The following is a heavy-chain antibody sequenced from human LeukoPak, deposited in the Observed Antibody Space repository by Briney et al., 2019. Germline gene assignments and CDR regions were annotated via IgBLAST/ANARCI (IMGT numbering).Heavy chain of an antibody. CDR1: GFTVSSNY. Sequence: GGSLRLSCAASGFTVSSNYMSWVRQAPGKGLEWVSVIYSGGSTYYADSVKGRFTISRDNSKNTLYLQMNSLRAEDTAVYYCAKGTVPSRSNGMDVWGQGTTVTVSS. V-gene: IGHV3-66*01. J-gene: IGHJ6*02. D-gene: IGHD4-17*01. CDR3: AKGTVPSRSNGMDV. CDR2: IYSGGST.